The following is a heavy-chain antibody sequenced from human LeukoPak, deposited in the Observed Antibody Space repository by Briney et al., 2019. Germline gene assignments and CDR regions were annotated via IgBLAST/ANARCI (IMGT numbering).Heavy chain of an antibody. CDR3: ARESGSYHNWFDP. V-gene: IGHV4-59*01. J-gene: IGHJ5*02. Sequence: SETLSLTCTVSGGSISSYYWSWIRQPPGKGLEWIGYIYYSGSTNYNPSLKSRVTISVDTSKNQFSLKLSSVTAADTDVYYCARESGSYHNWFDPWGQGTLVTVSS. CDR1: GGSISSYY. CDR2: IYYSGST. D-gene: IGHD1-26*01.